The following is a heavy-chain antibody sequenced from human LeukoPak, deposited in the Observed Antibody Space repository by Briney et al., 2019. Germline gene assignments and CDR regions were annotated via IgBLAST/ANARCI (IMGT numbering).Heavy chain of an antibody. D-gene: IGHD6-6*01. V-gene: IGHV3-48*01. CDR1: GFTFSSYS. CDR3: ARDLKYSSSSTSWFDP. Sequence: GGSLRLSCAASGFTFSSYSMNWVRQAPGRGLEGVSYISSSSSTIYYADSVKGRFTISRDNAKNSLYLQMNSLRAEDTAVYYCARDLKYSSSSTSWFDPWGQGTLVTVSS. CDR2: ISSSSSTI. J-gene: IGHJ5*02.